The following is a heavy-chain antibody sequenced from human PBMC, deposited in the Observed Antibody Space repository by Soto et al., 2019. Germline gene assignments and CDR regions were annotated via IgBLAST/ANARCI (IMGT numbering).Heavy chain of an antibody. CDR1: GGTFSSYT. Sequence: SVKVSCKASGGTFSSYTISWVRQAPGQGLEWMGRIIPILGIANYAQKFQGRVTITADKSTSTAYMELSSLRSEDTAVYYCARDRGIVVVPAALVGDAFDIWGQGTMVTVS. J-gene: IGHJ3*02. V-gene: IGHV1-69*04. D-gene: IGHD2-2*01. CDR2: IIPILGIA. CDR3: ARDRGIVVVPAALVGDAFDI.